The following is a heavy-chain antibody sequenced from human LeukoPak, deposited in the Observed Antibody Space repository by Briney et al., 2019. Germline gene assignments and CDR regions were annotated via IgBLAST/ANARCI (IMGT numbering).Heavy chain of an antibody. CDR1: GFTFSSYS. CDR3: ARGLKGPLIGMVITPFDY. Sequence: PGGPLRLSCAASGFTFSSYSINWVRQAPGKGLEWVSSISSRSSYIYYADSVKGRFTISRDNAKNSLYLQMNSLRAEDTAVYYCARGLKGPLIGMVITPFDYWGQGTLVTVSS. CDR2: ISSRSSYI. D-gene: IGHD3-22*01. J-gene: IGHJ4*02. V-gene: IGHV3-21*01.